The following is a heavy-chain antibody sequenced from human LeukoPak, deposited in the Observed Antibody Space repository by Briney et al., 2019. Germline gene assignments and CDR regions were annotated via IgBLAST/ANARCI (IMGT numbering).Heavy chain of an antibody. CDR1: GGSISSYY. CDR2: IYYSGST. CDR3: ARCSMVRGADY. V-gene: IGHV4-59*01. Sequence: SETLSPTCTVSGGSISSYYWSWIRQPPGKGLEWIGYIYYSGSTNYNPSLRSLVTISVDTSKNQFSLKLSSVTAADTAVYYCARCSMVRGADYWGQGTLVTVSS. D-gene: IGHD3-10*01. J-gene: IGHJ4*02.